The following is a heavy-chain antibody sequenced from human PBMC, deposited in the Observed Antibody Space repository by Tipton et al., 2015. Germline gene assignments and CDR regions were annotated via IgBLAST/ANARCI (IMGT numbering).Heavy chain of an antibody. CDR2: ISYSGST. J-gene: IGHJ4*02. D-gene: IGHD5-12*01. V-gene: IGHV4-38-2*01. Sequence: TLSLTCAVSAYSISSDYYWAWIRQPPGKGLEWIGSISYSGSTYYNPSLKSRVTISVDTSKTQFSLKLSSVTAADTSVYYCARQNIVGNTGRHFDHWGQGTLVTVSS. CDR1: AYSISSDYY. CDR3: ARQNIVGNTGRHFDH.